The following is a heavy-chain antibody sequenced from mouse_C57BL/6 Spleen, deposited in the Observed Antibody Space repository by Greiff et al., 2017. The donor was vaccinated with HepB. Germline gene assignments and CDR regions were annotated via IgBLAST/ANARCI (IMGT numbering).Heavy chain of an antibody. V-gene: IGHV1-26*01. Sequence: EVQLQQSGPELVKPGASVKISCKASGYTFTDYYMNWVKQSHGKSLEWIGDINPNNGGTSYNQKFKGKATLTVDKSSSTAYMELRSLTSEDSAVYYCARVDYTGKWYFDVWGTGTTVTVSS. CDR2: INPNNGGT. J-gene: IGHJ1*03. D-gene: IGHD2-12*01. CDR3: ARVDYTGKWYFDV. CDR1: GYTFTDYY.